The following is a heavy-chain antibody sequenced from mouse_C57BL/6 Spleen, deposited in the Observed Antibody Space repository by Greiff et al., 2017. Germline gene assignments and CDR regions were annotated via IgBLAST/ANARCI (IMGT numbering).Heavy chain of an antibody. CDR3: ASDGDSAMDD. CDR1: GYNFKNYC. Sequence: VQLQQPVAELVRPGASVKLSCKASGYNFKNYCMHWVKQRPEQGLEWIGRIDPSNGNTKYNPKFQGKATITADKSSSTAYLQLSSLTSEDTAVYYCASDGDSAMDDWGQGTTVTVSS. J-gene: IGHJ4*01. V-gene: IGHV14-3*01. CDR2: IDPSNGNT.